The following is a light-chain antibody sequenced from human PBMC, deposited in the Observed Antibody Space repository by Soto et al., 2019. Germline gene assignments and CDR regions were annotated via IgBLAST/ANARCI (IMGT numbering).Light chain of an antibody. CDR2: LAS. J-gene: IGKJ1*01. V-gene: IGKV3D-11*01. CDR3: QQYYDWQPR. Sequence: EIVLTQSPATLSSFPGDRVTLSCRASQAVNTRLAWYQHKPGQAPRLLIYLASNRAAGVPARFSGSGSGTDFTLTISNVEPEDFAVYYCQQYYDWQPRFGQGTKVEIK. CDR1: QAVNTR.